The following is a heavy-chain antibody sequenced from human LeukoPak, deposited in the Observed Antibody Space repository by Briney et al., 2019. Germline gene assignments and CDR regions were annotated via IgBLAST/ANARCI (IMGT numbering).Heavy chain of an antibody. D-gene: IGHD3-9*01. J-gene: IGHJ4*02. CDR1: GFTFSSYA. V-gene: IGHV3-23*01. CDR2: LSGSGDYT. CDR3: AKTTGYYSSSPLDY. Sequence: GSLRLSCAASGFTFSSYAMNWVRQAPGKGLEWVLSLSGSGDYTYYADSVKGRFTISRDNSKNTLYLQMNSLRAEDTAVYYCAKTTGYYSSSPLDYWGQGTLVTVSS.